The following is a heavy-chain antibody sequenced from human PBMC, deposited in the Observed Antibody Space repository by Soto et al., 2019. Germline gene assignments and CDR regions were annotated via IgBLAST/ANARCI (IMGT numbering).Heavy chain of an antibody. CDR1: GGSISSGGYY. Sequence: SETLSLTCTVSGGSISSGGYYWSWIRQHPGKGLEWIGYIYYSGSTYYNPSLKSRVTISVDTSKNQFSLKLSSVTAADTAVYYCARGRRRGYYYDSSGTRRAFDIWGQGTMVTVSS. D-gene: IGHD3-22*01. V-gene: IGHV4-31*03. CDR2: IYYSGST. CDR3: ARGRRRGYYYDSSGTRRAFDI. J-gene: IGHJ3*02.